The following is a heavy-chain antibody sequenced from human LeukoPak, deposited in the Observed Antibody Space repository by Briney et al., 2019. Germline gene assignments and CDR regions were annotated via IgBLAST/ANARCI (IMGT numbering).Heavy chain of an antibody. CDR3: ARVASSSWGAFDI. CDR2: ISYDGSNK. J-gene: IGHJ3*02. Sequence: GRSLRLSCAASGFTFSGYAMHWVRQAPGKGLEWVAVISYDGSNKYYADSVKGRFTISRDNSKNTLYLQMNSLRAEDTAVYYCARVASSSWGAFDIWGQGTMVTVSS. D-gene: IGHD6-13*01. CDR1: GFTFSGYA. V-gene: IGHV3-30-3*01.